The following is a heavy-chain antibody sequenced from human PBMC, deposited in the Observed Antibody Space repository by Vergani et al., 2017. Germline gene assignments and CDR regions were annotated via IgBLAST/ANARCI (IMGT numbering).Heavy chain of an antibody. J-gene: IGHJ4*02. Sequence: EVQLVESGGGLVQSGGSLRLSCAASGFTFSSYWMSWVRQAPGKGLEGVANIKQDGSEKYYADSVKGRFTISRDNSKNTLYLQMNSLRAEDTAVYYCAKAGHYYDSSSDYWGQGTLVTVSS. CDR2: IKQDGSEK. V-gene: IGHV3-7*01. CDR3: AKAGHYYDSSSDY. D-gene: IGHD3-22*01. CDR1: GFTFSSYW.